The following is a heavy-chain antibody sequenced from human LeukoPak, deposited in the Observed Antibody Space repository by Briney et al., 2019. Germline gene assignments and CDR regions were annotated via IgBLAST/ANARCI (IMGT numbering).Heavy chain of an antibody. CDR2: IYSGGST. D-gene: IGHD1-26*01. V-gene: IGHV3-66*04. CDR3: ASQGSGSYYYGRDAFDI. CDR1: GFTVSSNY. J-gene: IGHJ3*02. Sequence: PGGSLRLSCAASGFTVSSNYMSWVRQAPGKGLEWVSVIYSGGSTYYADSVKGRFTISRDNSKNTLYLQMNSLRAEDTAVYYCASQGSGSYYYGRDAFDIWGQGTMVTVSS.